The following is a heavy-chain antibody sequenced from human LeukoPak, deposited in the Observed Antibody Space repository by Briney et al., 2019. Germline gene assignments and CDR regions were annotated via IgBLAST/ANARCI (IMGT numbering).Heavy chain of an antibody. CDR2: INQDGSEK. Sequence: GGSLRLSCAASGFTFSNYRMNWVRQAPGRGLEWVANINQDGSEKIYVDSVKGRFTISRDNAKNSLYLQMDSLRAKDTAVYYCVRGITFAYWGQGTQVTVSS. D-gene: IGHD1-14*01. V-gene: IGHV3-7*04. CDR1: GFTFSNYR. CDR3: VRGITFAY. J-gene: IGHJ4*02.